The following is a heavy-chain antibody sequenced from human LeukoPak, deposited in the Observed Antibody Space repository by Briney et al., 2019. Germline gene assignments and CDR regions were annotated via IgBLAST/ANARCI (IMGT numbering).Heavy chain of an antibody. CDR2: INHSGST. CDR1: GGSFSGYY. CDR3: ARQNRYCSSTSCSNWFDP. V-gene: IGHV4-34*01. Sequence: SETLSLTCAVYGGSFSGYYWSWIRQPPGKGLEWIWEINHSGSTNFDPSLKSRVTISVDTSKNQFSLKLSSVTAADTAIYYCARQNRYCSSTSCSNWFDPWGQGTLVTVSS. J-gene: IGHJ5*02. D-gene: IGHD2-2*01.